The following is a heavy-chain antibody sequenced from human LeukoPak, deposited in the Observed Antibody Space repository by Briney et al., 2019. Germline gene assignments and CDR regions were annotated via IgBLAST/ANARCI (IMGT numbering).Heavy chain of an antibody. CDR3: AKDRGYSYGYAFDI. J-gene: IGHJ3*02. CDR2: ISGSGGST. Sequence: PGGSLRLSCAASGFTFSSYAMSWVRQAPGKGLEWVSAISGSGGSTYYADSVKGRSTISRDNSKNTQYLQVNSLRAEDTAVYYCAKDRGYSYGYAFDIWGQGTMVTVSS. CDR1: GFTFSSYA. D-gene: IGHD5-18*01. V-gene: IGHV3-23*01.